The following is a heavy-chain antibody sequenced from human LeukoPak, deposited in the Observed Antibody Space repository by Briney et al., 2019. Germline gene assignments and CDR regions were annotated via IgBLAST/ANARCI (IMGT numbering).Heavy chain of an antibody. Sequence: GGSLRLSCAASGFTISSNYMSWVRQAPGKGLEWISVIYTGGSTSYADSVKGRFTISRDSSTNTLFLQMNSLRAEDTAVCYCARASTLRTGDAHWGQGTLVTVSS. D-gene: IGHD7-27*01. CDR3: ARASTLRTGDAH. J-gene: IGHJ4*02. CDR2: IYTGGST. CDR1: GFTISSNY. V-gene: IGHV3-66*01.